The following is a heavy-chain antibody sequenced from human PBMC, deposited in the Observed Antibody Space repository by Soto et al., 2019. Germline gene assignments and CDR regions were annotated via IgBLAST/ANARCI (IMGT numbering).Heavy chain of an antibody. CDR2: ISAYNGNT. J-gene: IGHJ6*02. D-gene: IGHD6-13*01. CDR3: ARETDPIAAILDYYYGMDV. CDR1: GYTFTSYG. V-gene: IGHV1-18*01. Sequence: ASVKVSCKASGYTFTSYGISWVRQAPGQGLEWMGWISAYNGNTNYAQKLQGRVTMTTDTSTSTAYMELRSLRSDDTAVYYCARETDPIAAILDYYYGMDVWGQGTTVTVSS.